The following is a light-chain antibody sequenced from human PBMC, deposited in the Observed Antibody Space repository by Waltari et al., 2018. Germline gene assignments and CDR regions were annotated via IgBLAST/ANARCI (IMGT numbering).Light chain of an antibody. Sequence: SYKLTQPPSLSVPPGQTASTTCSGDDLEDYYVAWYQQRPGQSPALLIYQNTKRPSGIPERFSGSKSGNTASLTISETQTIDDADYYCQAWDNSAVVFGGGTTLTVL. CDR3: QAWDNSAVV. V-gene: IGLV3-1*01. CDR2: QNT. CDR1: DLEDYY. J-gene: IGLJ2*01.